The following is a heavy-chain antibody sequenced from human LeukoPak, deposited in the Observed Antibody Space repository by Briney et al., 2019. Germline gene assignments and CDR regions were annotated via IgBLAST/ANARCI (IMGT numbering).Heavy chain of an antibody. Sequence: GGSLRLSCAASGFTFSSYAMSWVRQAPGKGLEWVANIKQDGSEKYYVDSVKGRFTISRDNAKNSLYLQMNSLRAEDTAVYYCASRGMVNPVANDAFDIWGQGTMVTVSS. CDR3: ASRGMVNPVANDAFDI. J-gene: IGHJ3*02. D-gene: IGHD2-8*01. CDR1: GFTFSSYA. V-gene: IGHV3-7*01. CDR2: IKQDGSEK.